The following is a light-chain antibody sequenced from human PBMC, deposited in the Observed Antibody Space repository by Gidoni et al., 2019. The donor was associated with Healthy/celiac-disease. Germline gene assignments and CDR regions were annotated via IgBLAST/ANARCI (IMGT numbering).Light chain of an antibody. CDR3: CSYAGSSTSYVV. J-gene: IGLJ2*01. CDR2: EVS. V-gene: IGLV2-23*02. Sequence: QSALTQPASVSRSPGQSITISCTGTRSDVGSYNLVSWYQQHPGKAPKLMIYEVSKRPSGVSNRFSGSKSGNTASLTISGLQAEDEADYYCCSYAGSSTSYVVFGGGTKLTVL. CDR1: RSDVGSYNL.